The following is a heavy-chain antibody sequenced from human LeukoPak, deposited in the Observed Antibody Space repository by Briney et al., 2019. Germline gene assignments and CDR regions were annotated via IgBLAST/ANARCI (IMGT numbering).Heavy chain of an antibody. J-gene: IGHJ4*02. CDR1: GFTFNRNG. CDR3: ARWLSYKIDSNGFLDY. D-gene: IGHD3-22*01. V-gene: IGHV3-33*01. CDR2: IWFDGSRE. Sequence: GGSLRLSCAASGFTFNRNGMHWVRQPPGKGLEWVALIWFDGSREYYGDSVKGRFIISRDNSKNTLYLQMNSLRAEDTAVYYCARWLSYKIDSNGFLDYWGQGTLVTVSS.